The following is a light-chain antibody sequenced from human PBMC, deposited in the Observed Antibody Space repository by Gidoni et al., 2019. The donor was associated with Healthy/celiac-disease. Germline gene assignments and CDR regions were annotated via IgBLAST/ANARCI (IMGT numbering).Light chain of an antibody. CDR3: QQYNA. CDR2: KAS. J-gene: IGKJ1*01. CDR1: QSISSW. V-gene: IGKV1-5*03. Sequence: DIQMTQSPSTLSASVGDRVTITCRASQSISSWLAWYQQKPGKAPKLLIYKASSLESGVPSRFSGSGSGTEFTLTISSLQPDDFATYYCQQYNAFGQGTKVEIK.